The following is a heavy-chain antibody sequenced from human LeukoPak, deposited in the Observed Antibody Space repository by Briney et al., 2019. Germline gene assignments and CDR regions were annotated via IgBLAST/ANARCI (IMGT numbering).Heavy chain of an antibody. CDR1: GGSISSGGYY. Sequence: SETLSLTCTVSGGSISSGGYYWSWIRQHPGKGLEWIGYIYYSGSTYYNPSLKSRVTISVDTSKNQFSLKLRSVTAADTAVYYCARRYYFVSGSYYPFDFWGQGTLVTVSS. CDR2: IYYSGST. J-gene: IGHJ4*02. CDR3: ARRYYFVSGSYYPFDF. V-gene: IGHV4-31*03. D-gene: IGHD3-10*01.